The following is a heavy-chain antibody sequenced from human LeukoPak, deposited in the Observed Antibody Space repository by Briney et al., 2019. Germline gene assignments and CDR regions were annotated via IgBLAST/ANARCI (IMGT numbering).Heavy chain of an antibody. D-gene: IGHD6-19*01. CDR2: IKRKTDGGTT. J-gene: IGHJ5*02. V-gene: IGHV3-15*01. CDR3: ARIARKSNYFIAVAGTWFDP. Sequence: GGSLRLSCAASGFTFSNAWMSWVRQAPGKGLEWVGRIKRKTDGGTTDYAAPVKGRFTISRDDSKNTLYLQMNSLRAEDTAVYYCARIARKSNYFIAVAGTWFDPWGQGTLVTVSS. CDR1: GFTFSNAW.